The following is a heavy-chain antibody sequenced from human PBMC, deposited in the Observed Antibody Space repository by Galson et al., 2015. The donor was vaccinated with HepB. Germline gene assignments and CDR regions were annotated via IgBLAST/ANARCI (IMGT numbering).Heavy chain of an antibody. CDR3: AKAPPYRGATPYFDS. V-gene: IGHV3-23*01. J-gene: IGHJ4*02. D-gene: IGHD1-26*01. CDR2: VTGIGYTT. Sequence: SLRLSCAASGFTFSSYAMSWVRQAPGKGLEWVSDVTGIGYTTHYAESVKGRFTISRDNSKNTLYLQMNRLRAEDTAIYYRAKAPPYRGATPYFDSWGQGALVTVSS. CDR1: GFTFSSYA.